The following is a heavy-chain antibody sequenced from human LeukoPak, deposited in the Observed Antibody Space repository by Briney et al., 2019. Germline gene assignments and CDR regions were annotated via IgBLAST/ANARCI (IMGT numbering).Heavy chain of an antibody. CDR2: IIPILGAA. V-gene: IGHV1-69*13. Sequence: GASVKVSCKGSGGPFSSYPISWVREAPGQGLEWVGGIIPILGAANHAQKFQGRVTITADEPTSTVYMELSSLRSEDTAVYYCARVGGQMMPPPGQVLSYYYYYYVMDVWGQGTTVTVSS. J-gene: IGHJ6*02. CDR1: GGPFSSYP. D-gene: IGHD3-16*01. CDR3: ARVGGQMMPPPGQVLSYYYYYYVMDV.